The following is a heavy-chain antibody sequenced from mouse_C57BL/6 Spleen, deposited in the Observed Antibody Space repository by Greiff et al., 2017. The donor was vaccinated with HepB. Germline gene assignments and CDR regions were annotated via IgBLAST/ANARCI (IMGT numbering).Heavy chain of an antibody. CDR1: GYSITSGYY. Sequence: DVQLVESGPGLVKPSQSLSLTCSVTGYSITSGYYWNWIRQFPGNKLEWMGYISYDGSNNYNPSLKNRISITRDTSKNQFFLKLNSVTSEDTATYYCARRDGPAWFAYWGQGTLVTVSA. CDR3: ARRDGPAWFAY. CDR2: ISYDGSN. D-gene: IGHD2-3*01. J-gene: IGHJ3*01. V-gene: IGHV3-6*01.